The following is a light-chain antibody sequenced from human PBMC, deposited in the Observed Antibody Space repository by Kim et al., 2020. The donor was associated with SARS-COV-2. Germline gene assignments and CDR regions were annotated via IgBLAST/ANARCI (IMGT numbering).Light chain of an antibody. Sequence: APGKTARITCGGNNIGSKSVHWYQQKPGQAPVLVIYYDSDRPSGIPERFSGSNSGNTATLTISRVEAGDEADYYCQVWYSSSDLHVFGSGTKVTVL. J-gene: IGLJ6*01. V-gene: IGLV3-21*04. CDR2: YDS. CDR1: NIGSKS. CDR3: QVWYSSSDLHV.